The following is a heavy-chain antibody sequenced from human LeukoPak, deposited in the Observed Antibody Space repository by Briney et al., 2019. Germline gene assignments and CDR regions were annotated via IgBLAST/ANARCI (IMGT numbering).Heavy chain of an antibody. D-gene: IGHD3-22*01. Sequence: ASVKVSCKASGYTFTGYYMHWVRQAPGQGLEWMGGINPNSGGTNYAQKFQGRVTMTRDTSISTAYMELSRLRSDDTAVYYCARERRGYYYDSSGYPRGVSDAFDIWGQGTMVTVSS. CDR3: ARERRGYYYDSSGYPRGVSDAFDI. CDR1: GYTFTGYY. V-gene: IGHV1-2*02. CDR2: INPNSGGT. J-gene: IGHJ3*02.